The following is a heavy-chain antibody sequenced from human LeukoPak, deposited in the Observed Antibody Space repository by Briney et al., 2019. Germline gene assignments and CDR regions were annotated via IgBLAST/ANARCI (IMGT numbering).Heavy chain of an antibody. CDR1: GFTSSSYE. V-gene: IGHV3-48*03. J-gene: IGHJ5*02. Sequence: GASLRPSCAAAGFTSSSYEMNWVRNAPGKGRGWVSYISSSGSTIYYADSVKGRFTISRDNAKNSLYLQMNSLRAEDTAVYYCARGGGVWFPNWFDPWGQGTLVTVSS. CDR2: ISSSGSTI. CDR3: ARGGGVWFPNWFDP. D-gene: IGHD3-10*01.